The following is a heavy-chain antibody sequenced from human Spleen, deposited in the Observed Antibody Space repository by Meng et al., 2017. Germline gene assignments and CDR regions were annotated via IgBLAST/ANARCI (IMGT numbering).Heavy chain of an antibody. Sequence: ASVKVSCKASGYTFTGYYMHWVRQAPGQGLEWMGRINPNSGGTNYAQKLQGRVTMTTDTSTSTAYMELRSLRSDDTAVYYCARDRESYYDSSGYFAYYFDYWGQGTLVTVSS. CDR1: GYTFTGYY. V-gene: IGHV1-2*06. J-gene: IGHJ4*02. CDR2: INPNSGGT. CDR3: ARDRESYYDSSGYFAYYFDY. D-gene: IGHD3-22*01.